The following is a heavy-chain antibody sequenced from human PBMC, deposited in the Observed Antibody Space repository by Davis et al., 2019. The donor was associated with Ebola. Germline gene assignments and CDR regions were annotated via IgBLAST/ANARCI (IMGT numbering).Heavy chain of an antibody. J-gene: IGHJ4*02. CDR2: ISDDGNYK. D-gene: IGHD1-26*01. CDR1: GFNFRSFG. CDR3: AKTGIGGVPPKVFTYPTDY. Sequence: GESLKISCAGSGFNFRSFGMHWVRQTPAKGLEWVAVISDDGNYKYYADFVKGRFTISRDNSKNTVSLHMKSLTVEDTAVYFCAKTGIGGVPPKVFTYPTDYWGQGTLVTVSP. V-gene: IGHV3-30*18.